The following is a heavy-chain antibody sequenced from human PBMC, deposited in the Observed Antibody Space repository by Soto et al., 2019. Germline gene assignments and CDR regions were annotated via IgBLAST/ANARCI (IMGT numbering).Heavy chain of an antibody. CDR1: GSSIIGYY. J-gene: IGHJ5*02. V-gene: IGHV4-59*12. D-gene: IGHD2-15*01. Sequence: PWETLSLTSTLSGSSIIGYYRTWIRQSPERGLEWIGYIHYTGSANYNPSLNSRLTMSVDRSKSQFSMKLASVTVADTAVYYCARGGAGSGSNWFDPWGQGTMVTFSS. CDR3: ARGGAGSGSNWFDP. CDR2: IHYTGSA.